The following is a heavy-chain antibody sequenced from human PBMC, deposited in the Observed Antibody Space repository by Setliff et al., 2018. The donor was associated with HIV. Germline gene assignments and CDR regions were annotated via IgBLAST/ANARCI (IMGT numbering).Heavy chain of an antibody. CDR2: VSVYNGNT. J-gene: IGHJ6*03. CDR1: GYSFTFYG. D-gene: IGHD2-21*01. CDR3: ARGEGRDGYNLYYYYMDV. V-gene: IGHV1-18*04. Sequence: ASVKVSCKASGYSFTFYGLHWVRQAPGQGLEWMGWVSVYNGNTKYAENFQDRLTLTTDASTGTGFMELRGLRSDDTAVYYCARGEGRDGYNLYYYYMDVWGKGTTVTVSS.